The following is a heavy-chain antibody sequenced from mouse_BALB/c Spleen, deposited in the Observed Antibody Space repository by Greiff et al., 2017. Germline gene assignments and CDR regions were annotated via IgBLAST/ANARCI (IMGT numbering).Heavy chain of an antibody. D-gene: IGHD2-10*02. Sequence: EVQVVESGGGLVKPGGSLKLSCAASGFAFSSYDMSWVRQTPEKRLEWVAYISSGGGSTYYPDTVKGRFTISRDNAKNTLYLQMSSLKSEDTAMYYCARQRYGNYFDYWGQGTTLTVSS. CDR2: ISSGGGST. CDR3: ARQRYGNYFDY. V-gene: IGHV5-12-1*01. J-gene: IGHJ2*01. CDR1: GFAFSSYD.